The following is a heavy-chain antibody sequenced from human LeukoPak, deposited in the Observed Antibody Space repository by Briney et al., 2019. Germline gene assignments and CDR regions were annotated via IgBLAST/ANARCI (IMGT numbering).Heavy chain of an antibody. CDR1: GFTFSTYN. J-gene: IGHJ4*02. CDR3: ARNPAGIGDY. Sequence: GGSLRLSCAASGFTFSTYNMDWVRQAPGKGLEWVSFISSGSRIIYYTDSVKGRFTVSRDNAKNSLYLQMNSLRDEDTAVYYCARNPAGIGDYWGQGTLVTVSS. V-gene: IGHV3-48*02. D-gene: IGHD1-26*01. CDR2: ISSGSRII.